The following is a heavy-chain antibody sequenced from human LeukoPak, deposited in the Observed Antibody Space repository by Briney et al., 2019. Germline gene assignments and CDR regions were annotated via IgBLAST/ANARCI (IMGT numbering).Heavy chain of an antibody. D-gene: IGHD2-21*01. V-gene: IGHV1-46*01. CDR1: GYTFINYY. CDR2: INPSGGST. J-gene: IGHJ1*01. CDR3: ARDESTSILWW. Sequence: ASVKVSCKASGYTFINYYMHWVRQAPGQGLEWMGIINPSGGSTSYAQKFQGRVTMARDTSTSTVYMELSSLRSEDTAVYYCARDESTSILWWWGQGTLVTVSS.